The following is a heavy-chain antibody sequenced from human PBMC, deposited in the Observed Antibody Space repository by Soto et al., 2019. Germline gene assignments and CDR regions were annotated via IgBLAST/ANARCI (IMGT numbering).Heavy chain of an antibody. Sequence: QVQLQEAGPGLVKPSQTLSLTCTVSGGSISSGGYYWNWIRQHPGKGLEWIGYINNSGSTFYNPSLKSRGTISVGTSSNQFSLKVTSVTAADTAVYYCARGTTSLAFWGQGLVVTVSS. V-gene: IGHV4-31*03. CDR3: ARGTTSLAF. CDR1: GGSISSGGYY. J-gene: IGHJ4*02. CDR2: INNSGST. D-gene: IGHD3-10*01.